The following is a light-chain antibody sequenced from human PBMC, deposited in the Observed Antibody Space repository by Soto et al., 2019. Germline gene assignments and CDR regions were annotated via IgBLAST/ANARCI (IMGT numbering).Light chain of an antibody. CDR1: SSDVGGYNY. V-gene: IGLV2-14*01. CDR2: EVS. J-gene: IGLJ1*01. CDR3: ASYGSGATYV. Sequence: SALTQPASVSGSPGQSITISCTGTSSDVGGYNYVSWYQLHPGKAPKLMIHEVSERPSGVSNRFSGSKSGNTASLTISGLQAEDEADYYCASYGSGATYVFGGGTKVTVL.